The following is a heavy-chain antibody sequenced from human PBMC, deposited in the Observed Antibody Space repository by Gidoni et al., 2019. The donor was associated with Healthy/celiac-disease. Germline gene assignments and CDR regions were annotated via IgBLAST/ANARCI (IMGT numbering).Heavy chain of an antibody. CDR2: IPPNSGGT. Sequence: QVQRVQSGAEGKKPGASVKVSCTASGYTFTGYDMHWVRQAPGQGLEWMGWIPPNSGGTTYAQKFPGRVPMPRHTSISPAYMELSRLRSAHSAVSYCARDVGSWFAPWGQGTLVPVSS. CDR3: ARDVGSWFAP. CDR1: GYTFTGYD. J-gene: IGHJ5*02. V-gene: IGHV1-2*02. D-gene: IGHD1-26*01.